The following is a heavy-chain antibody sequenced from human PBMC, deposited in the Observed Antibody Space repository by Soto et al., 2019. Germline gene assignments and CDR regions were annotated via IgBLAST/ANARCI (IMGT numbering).Heavy chain of an antibody. CDR1: GFSLSNSGMC. D-gene: IGHD3-22*01. Sequence: SGPTLVNPTQTLTLTCTFSGFSLSNSGMCVSWIRQPPGKALEWLALIDWDDDKYYSTSLKTRLTISKDTSKSQVVLTMTNMDPVDTATYYCARSRPYYYDSSGPPPNWFDPWGQGTLVTVSS. CDR3: ARSRPYYYDSSGPPPNWFDP. J-gene: IGHJ5*02. V-gene: IGHV2-70*01. CDR2: IDWDDDK.